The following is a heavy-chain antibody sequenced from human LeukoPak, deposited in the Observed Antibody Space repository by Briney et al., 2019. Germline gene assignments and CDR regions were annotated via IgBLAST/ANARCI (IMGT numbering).Heavy chain of an antibody. J-gene: IGHJ6*03. Sequence: ASVKVSCKVSGYTLTELSMHWVRQAPGKGLEWMGGFDPEDGETIYAQKFQGRVTMTEDTSTDTAYMELSSLRSEDTAVYYCARDTSYTAPQYCSSTSCYPYYYYMDVWGKGTTVTVSS. D-gene: IGHD2-2*01. CDR1: GYTLTELS. CDR3: ARDTSYTAPQYCSSTSCYPYYYYMDV. CDR2: FDPEDGET. V-gene: IGHV1-24*01.